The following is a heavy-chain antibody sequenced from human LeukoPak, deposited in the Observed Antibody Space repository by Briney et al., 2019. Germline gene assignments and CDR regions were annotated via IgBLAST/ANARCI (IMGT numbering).Heavy chain of an antibody. CDR1: GYTFTSYG. D-gene: IGHD2-2*02. J-gene: IGHJ6*03. Sequence: ASVKVSCKASGYTFTSYGISWVRQTPGQGLEWMGWISAYNGNTNYAQKLQGRVTMTTDTSTSTAYMELRSLRSDDTAVYYCARDPICSSTSCYTGRYYYYYMDVWGKGTTVTVSS. V-gene: IGHV1-18*01. CDR3: ARDPICSSTSCYTGRYYYYYMDV. CDR2: ISAYNGNT.